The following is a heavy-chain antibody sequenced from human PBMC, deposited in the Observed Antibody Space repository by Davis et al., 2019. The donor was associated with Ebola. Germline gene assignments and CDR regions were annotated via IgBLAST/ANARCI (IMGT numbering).Heavy chain of an antibody. Sequence: GGSLRLSCAASGFTFSTYAMHWVRQAPGKGLEWVAVISYDGSNKYYADSVKGRFTISRDNAKNSLYLQMNSLRVEDTAVYYCARGGIRGYYYYMDVWGKGTTVTVSS. CDR2: ISYDGSNK. V-gene: IGHV3-30-3*01. D-gene: IGHD3-10*01. J-gene: IGHJ6*03. CDR1: GFTFSTYA. CDR3: ARGGIRGYYYYMDV.